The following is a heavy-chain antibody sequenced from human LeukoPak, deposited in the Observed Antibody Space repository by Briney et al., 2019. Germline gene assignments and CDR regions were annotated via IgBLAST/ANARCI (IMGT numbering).Heavy chain of an antibody. CDR1: GFIFSVYG. D-gene: IGHD3-10*01. CDR3: AKHYYGSGSQKYYFDY. Sequence: GGSLRLSCAASGFIFSVYGMHWVRQAPGKGLEWVTMVRNDGGDKYYADSVRGRFTISRDNSKNTLYLQMNSLRPEDTAVYYCAKHYYGSGSQKYYFDYWGQGTLVTVSS. J-gene: IGHJ4*02. V-gene: IGHV3-30*02. CDR2: VRNDGGDK.